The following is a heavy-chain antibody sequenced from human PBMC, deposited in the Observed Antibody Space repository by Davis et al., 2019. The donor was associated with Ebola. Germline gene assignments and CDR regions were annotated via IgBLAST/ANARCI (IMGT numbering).Heavy chain of an antibody. CDR3: AREGIVGAILPDY. V-gene: IGHV1-24*01. D-gene: IGHD1-26*01. CDR2: FDPEDGET. Sequence: AASVKVSCKVSGYTLTELSMHWVRQAPGKGLEWMGGFDPEDGETIYAQKFQGRVTMTTDTSTSTAYMELRSLRSDDTAVYYCAREGIVGAILPDYWGQGTLVTVSS. CDR1: GYTLTELS. J-gene: IGHJ4*02.